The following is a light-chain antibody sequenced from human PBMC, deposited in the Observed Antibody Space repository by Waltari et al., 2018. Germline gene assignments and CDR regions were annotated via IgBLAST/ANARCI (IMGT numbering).Light chain of an antibody. CDR1: SGDVGGYNY. CDR2: DVN. CDR3: ISYTASGAWL. Sequence: QSALTQPASVSGSPGQSITISCAGSSGDVGGYNYVSWYQQYPGNAPKLMIYDVNKRPSVFSYLFSGSKSGNTASLTISGLQGEDEADYYCISYTASGAWLFGGGTKLTVL. J-gene: IGLJ3*02. V-gene: IGLV2-14*01.